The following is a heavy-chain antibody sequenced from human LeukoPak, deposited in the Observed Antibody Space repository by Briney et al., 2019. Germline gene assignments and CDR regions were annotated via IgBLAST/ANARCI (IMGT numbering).Heavy chain of an antibody. Sequence: GGSLRLSCVASGFTFSSYAMSWVRQAPGKGLDWVSAITGGGGSTYYADSVKGRFTISRDNYKNALFLEMNSLRAEDTAIYYCAKVGPTLYYYNGSGYRDFDSWGQGTLVTVSS. CDR1: GFTFSSYA. D-gene: IGHD3-22*01. CDR2: ITGGGGST. J-gene: IGHJ4*02. CDR3: AKVGPTLYYYNGSGYRDFDS. V-gene: IGHV3-23*01.